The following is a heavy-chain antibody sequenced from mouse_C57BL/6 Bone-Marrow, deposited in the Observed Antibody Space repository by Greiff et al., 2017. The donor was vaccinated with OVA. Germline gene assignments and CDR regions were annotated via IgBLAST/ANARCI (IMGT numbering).Heavy chain of an antibody. CDR1: GYSITSGYY. Sequence: EVQVVESGPGLVKPSQSLSLTCSVTGYSITSGYYWNWIRQFPGNKLEWMGYISYDGSNNYNPSLKNRISITRDTSKNQFFLKLNSVTTEDTATYYCASYDYDGNYFDYWGQGTTLTVSS. CDR3: ASYDYDGNYFDY. D-gene: IGHD2-4*01. CDR2: ISYDGSN. V-gene: IGHV3-6*01. J-gene: IGHJ2*01.